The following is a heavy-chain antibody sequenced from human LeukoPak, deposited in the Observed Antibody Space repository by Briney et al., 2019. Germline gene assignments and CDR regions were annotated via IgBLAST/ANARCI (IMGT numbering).Heavy chain of an antibody. CDR1: GGSFSGYY. D-gene: IGHD1-26*01. J-gene: IGHJ4*02. CDR2: INHSGST. CDR3: ARGLMSGSYNYFDY. V-gene: IGHV4-34*01. Sequence: PSETLSLTCAVYGGSFSGYYWSWIRQPPGKGLEWIGEINHSGSTNYNPSLKSRVTISVDTSKNQSSLKLSSVTAADTAVYYCARGLMSGSYNYFDYWGQGTLVTVSS.